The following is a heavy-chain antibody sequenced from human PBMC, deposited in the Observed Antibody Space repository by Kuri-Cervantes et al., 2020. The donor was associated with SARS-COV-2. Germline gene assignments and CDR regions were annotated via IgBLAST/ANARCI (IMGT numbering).Heavy chain of an antibody. CDR1: GFTFSNSD. CDR3: VRHKAAAGIVAPD. CDR2: VSWNGSRT. D-gene: IGHD6-13*01. J-gene: IGHJ4*02. Sequence: GESLKISCAASGFTFSNSDMNWVRQAPGKGLEWVSGVSWNGSRTHYADSVKGRFIISRGNSRNLLYQQMNSLRPEDMAVYYCVRHKAAAGIVAPDWGQGTLVTVSS. V-gene: IGHV3-19*01.